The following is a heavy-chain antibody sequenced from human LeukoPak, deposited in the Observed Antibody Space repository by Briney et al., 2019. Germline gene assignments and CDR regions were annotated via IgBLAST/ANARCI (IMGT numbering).Heavy chain of an antibody. J-gene: IGHJ3*02. CDR2: IRYDGSNK. D-gene: IGHD6-19*01. CDR1: GFTFSSYS. V-gene: IGHV3-30*02. CDR3: AKESRYRGIAVAGTGLAFDI. Sequence: PGGSLRLSCAASGFTFSSYSMNWVRQAPGKGLEWVAFIRYDGSNKYYADSVKGRFTISRDNSKNTLYLQMNSLRAEDTAVYYCAKESRYRGIAVAGTGLAFDIWGQGTMVTVSS.